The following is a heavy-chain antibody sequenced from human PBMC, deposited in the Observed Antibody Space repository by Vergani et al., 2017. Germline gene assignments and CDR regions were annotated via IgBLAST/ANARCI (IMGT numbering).Heavy chain of an antibody. J-gene: IGHJ6*02. D-gene: IGHD5-12*01. V-gene: IGHV3-23*01. Sequence: EVQLLESGGDLVQPGGSLRLSCAASGFTFNHYAMNWVRQAPGKGLEWVSVISGSGGSTYYAGSVKGRFTISRYSSKNTLYLQMNSLSAGDTAVYYCAKANPRNSGYDYLYYYHAMDVWGQGTTVTVSS. CDR2: ISGSGGST. CDR3: AKANPRNSGYDYLYYYHAMDV. CDR1: GFTFNHYA.